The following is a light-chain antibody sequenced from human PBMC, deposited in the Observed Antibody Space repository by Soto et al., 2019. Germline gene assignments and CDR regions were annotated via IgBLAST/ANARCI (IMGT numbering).Light chain of an antibody. CDR2: DAS. Sequence: DIQMTQSPSTLSASVGDRVTITCRASQSISSWLAWYQQKPGKAPKLLIYDASSLESGVPSRFSGSGSGTDFTLTISSLQPEDFGTYYCQQRYSWITFGQGTRLEIK. J-gene: IGKJ5*01. CDR1: QSISSW. V-gene: IGKV1-5*01. CDR3: QQRYSWIT.